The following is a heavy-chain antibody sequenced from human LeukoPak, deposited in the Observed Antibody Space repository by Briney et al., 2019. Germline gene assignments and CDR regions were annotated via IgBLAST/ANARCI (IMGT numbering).Heavy chain of an antibody. D-gene: IGHD2-21*02. CDR1: GFTFDDYA. CDR3: AKDTLDLVVVTAMGGPFDY. J-gene: IGHJ4*02. Sequence: GGSLRLSCASSGFTFDDYAMHWVRQAPGKGLEWVSCISWNSGSIGYADSVKGRFTISRDNAKNSLYLQMNSLRAEDTALYYCAKDTLDLVVVTAMGGPFDYWGQGTLVTVSS. CDR2: ISWNSGSI. V-gene: IGHV3-9*01.